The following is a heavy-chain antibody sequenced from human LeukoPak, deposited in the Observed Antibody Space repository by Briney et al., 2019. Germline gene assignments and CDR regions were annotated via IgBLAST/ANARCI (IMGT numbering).Heavy chain of an antibody. J-gene: IGHJ4*02. CDR3: ARDEQLVEDY. CDR1: GFTLSSYW. D-gene: IGHD6-13*01. CDR2: IKQDGSEK. V-gene: IGHV3-7*01. Sequence: GGSLRLSCAASGFTLSSYWMSWVRQAPGKGLEWVANIKQDGSEKYYVDSVKGRFTISRDNAKNSLYLQMNSLRAEDTAVYYCARDEQLVEDYWGQGTLVTVSS.